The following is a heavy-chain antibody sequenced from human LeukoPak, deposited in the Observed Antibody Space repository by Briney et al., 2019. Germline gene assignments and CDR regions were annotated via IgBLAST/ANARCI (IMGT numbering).Heavy chain of an antibody. J-gene: IGHJ6*02. CDR1: GYTFTSYA. Sequence: GASVKVSCKASGYTFTSYAMNWVRQAPGQGLEWMGWINTNTGNPTYAQGFTGRFVFSLDTSVSTAYLQISSLKAEDTAVYYCARPYAPIAAAGAIYYYYGMDVWGQGTTVTVSS. CDR2: INTNTGNP. CDR3: ARPYAPIAAAGAIYYYYGMDV. V-gene: IGHV7-4-1*02. D-gene: IGHD6-13*01.